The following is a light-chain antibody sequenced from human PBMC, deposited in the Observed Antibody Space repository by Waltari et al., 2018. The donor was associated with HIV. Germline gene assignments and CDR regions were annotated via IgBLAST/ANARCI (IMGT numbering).Light chain of an antibody. CDR1: SSDVGRYDY. V-gene: IGLV2-8*01. CDR3: TSYAGINPVA. J-gene: IGLJ2*01. Sequence: QSALTQPPSASGSPGQSVTIPCTGTSSDVGRYDYVSWYQQHPGKAPKLLIYEVNKRPSGVPDRLSGSKSGNTASLTVSGLQAEDEAEYSCTSYAGINPVAFGGGTKLTVL. CDR2: EVN.